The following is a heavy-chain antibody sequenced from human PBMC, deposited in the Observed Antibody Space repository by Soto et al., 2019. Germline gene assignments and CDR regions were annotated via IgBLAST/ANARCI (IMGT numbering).Heavy chain of an antibody. D-gene: IGHD1-26*01. J-gene: IGHJ6*04. CDR1: GFTFSSYG. V-gene: IGHV3-74*01. CDR3: ARDQGDYYGSDD. CDR2: INSDGSST. Sequence: GGSLRVSCAASGFTFSSYGRHWVRQAPGKGLVWVSRINSDGSSTSYADSVKGRFTISRDNAKNTLYLQMNSLRAEDTAVYYCARDQGDYYGSDDWGKGTTVTVSS.